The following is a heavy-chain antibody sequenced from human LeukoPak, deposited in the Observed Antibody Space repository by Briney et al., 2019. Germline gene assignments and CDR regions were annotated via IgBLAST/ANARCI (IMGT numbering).Heavy chain of an antibody. J-gene: IGHJ4*02. CDR3: AKTTERAPLSGFDY. V-gene: IGHV3-21*04. CDR1: GFTFSSYS. CDR2: ISSSSSYI. D-gene: IGHD1-1*01. Sequence: GGSLRLSCAASGFTFSSYSMNWVRQAPGKGLEWVSSISSSSSYIYYADSVKGRFTISRDNAMNSLYLQMNSLRAEDTAVYYCAKTTERAPLSGFDYWGQGTLVTVSS.